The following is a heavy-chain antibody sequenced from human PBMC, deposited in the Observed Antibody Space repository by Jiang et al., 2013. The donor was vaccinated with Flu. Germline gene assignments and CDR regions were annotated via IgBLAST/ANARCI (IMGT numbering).Heavy chain of an antibody. CDR3: ARLRDVIVPSATYFDY. J-gene: IGHJ4*02. CDR1: GGSINNYY. CDR2: IFDSGST. D-gene: IGHD2-2*01. V-gene: IGHV4-59*08. Sequence: SGSGLVKPSETLSLTCTVSGGSINNYYWSWIRQPPGKGLEWLGYIFDSGSTNYKPSLKSRVTMSIDTPKNEFSLKLSSVTAADTAVYYCARLRDVIVPSATYFDYWGQGALVTVS.